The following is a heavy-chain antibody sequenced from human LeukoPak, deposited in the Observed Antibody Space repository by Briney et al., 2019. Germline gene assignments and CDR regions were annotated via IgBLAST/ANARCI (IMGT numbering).Heavy chain of an antibody. CDR1: GYTFSSYA. J-gene: IGHJ4*02. Sequence: GGSLRLSCSASGYTFSSYAMHWVRQAPGKGLEYVSAISSNGGSTYYADSVKGRFTISRDNSKNTLYPQMCSLRAEDTAVYYCVKGGGSYYDILTGQEGFDYWGQGTLVTVSS. CDR2: ISSNGGST. CDR3: VKGGGSYYDILTGQEGFDY. D-gene: IGHD3-9*01. V-gene: IGHV3-64D*06.